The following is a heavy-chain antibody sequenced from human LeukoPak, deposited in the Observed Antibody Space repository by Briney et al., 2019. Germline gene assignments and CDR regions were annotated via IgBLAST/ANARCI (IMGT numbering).Heavy chain of an antibody. Sequence: SETLSLTCTVSGGSISSASYYWTWIRQPAGKGLEWIGRISTSGSANYNPSLKTRVTISLDTSKNQFSLNLSSVTAADTAVYYCARDSPVGYFDYWGQGTLATVSS. D-gene: IGHD4-23*01. J-gene: IGHJ4*02. CDR2: ISTSGSA. V-gene: IGHV4-61*02. CDR1: GGSISSASYY. CDR3: ARDSPVGYFDY.